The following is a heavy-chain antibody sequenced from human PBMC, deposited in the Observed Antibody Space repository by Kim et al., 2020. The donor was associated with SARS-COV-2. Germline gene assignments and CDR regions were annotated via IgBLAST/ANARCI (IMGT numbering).Heavy chain of an antibody. V-gene: IGHV4-39*07. CDR3: ARDGRASAAYLGWFAP. J-gene: IGHJ5*02. CDR1: GGSISSSSYY. Sequence: SETLSLTCTVSGGSISSSSYYWGWIRQPPGKGLEWIGSIYYSGSTYYNPSLKSRVTISVDTSKNQFSLKLSSVTAADTAVYYCARDGRASAAYLGWFAP. CDR2: IYYSGST. D-gene: IGHD6-13*01.